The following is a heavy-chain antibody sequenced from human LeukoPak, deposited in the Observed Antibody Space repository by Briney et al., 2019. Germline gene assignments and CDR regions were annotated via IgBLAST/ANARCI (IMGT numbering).Heavy chain of an antibody. J-gene: IGHJ4*02. CDR3: ARELEMATIYSYFDY. D-gene: IGHD5-24*01. Sequence: QTLPLTCAISGDSVSSNSAAWNCIRQSPSRGLEWLGRTYYRSKWSNDYAVSVKSRITINPDTSKNQFSLQLNSVTPEDTAVYYCARELEMATIYSYFDYWGQGTLVTVPS. CDR2: TYYRSKWSN. V-gene: IGHV6-1*01. CDR1: GDSVSSNSAA.